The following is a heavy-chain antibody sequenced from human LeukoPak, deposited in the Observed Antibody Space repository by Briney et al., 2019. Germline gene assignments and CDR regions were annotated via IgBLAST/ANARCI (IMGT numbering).Heavy chain of an antibody. J-gene: IGHJ4*02. CDR2: IYYSGST. D-gene: IGHD6-19*01. CDR1: GGSISSYY. CDR3: ARAVAGTFYFDY. Sequence: SETLSLTCTVSGGSISSYYWSWIRQPPGKGLEWIGYIYYSGSTNYNPSLKSRVTISVDTSKNQFSLKLSSVTAADTAVYYCARAVAGTFYFDYWGQGTLVTVSS. V-gene: IGHV4-59*01.